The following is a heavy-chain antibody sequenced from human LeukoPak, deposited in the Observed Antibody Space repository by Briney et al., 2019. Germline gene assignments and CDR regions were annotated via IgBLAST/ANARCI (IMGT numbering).Heavy chain of an antibody. Sequence: NSSETLSLTCTVSGYSISSPFYWGWIRQPPVKGLELIGTISFSGSTYYNPSLKSRVTMSVDTSKNQFSLKLSSVTAADTAVYSCARDISGWYDYWGQGTLVTVSS. CDR3: ARDISGWYDY. D-gene: IGHD6-19*01. V-gene: IGHV4-38-2*02. CDR1: GYSISSPFY. J-gene: IGHJ4*02. CDR2: ISFSGST.